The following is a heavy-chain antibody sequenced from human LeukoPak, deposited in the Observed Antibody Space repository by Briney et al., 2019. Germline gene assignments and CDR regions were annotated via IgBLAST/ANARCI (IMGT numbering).Heavy chain of an antibody. CDR3: ARASVVVNYYFDY. V-gene: IGHV4-31*03. Sequence: SETLSLTCTVSGGSISSGGYYWSWIRQHPRKGLEWIGYIYYSGSTYYNPSLKSRVTISVDTSKNQFSLKLSSVTAADTAVYYCARASVVVNYYFDYWGQGTLVTVSS. CDR1: GGSISSGGYY. D-gene: IGHD3-22*01. CDR2: IYYSGST. J-gene: IGHJ4*02.